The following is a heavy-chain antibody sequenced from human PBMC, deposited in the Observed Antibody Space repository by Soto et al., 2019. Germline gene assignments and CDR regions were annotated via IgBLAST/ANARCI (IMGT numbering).Heavy chain of an antibody. CDR2: IYYSGSS. Sequence: PSETLSLTCTVSGGSISSHYWSWIRQPPGRGLEWIGHIYYSGSSDYNPSLKSRLTISVDTSKNQFSLRLRSVTAADTTVYYCGRGSGLGNYRPGINWFDPWGQGTLVTVSS. CDR1: GGSISSHY. D-gene: IGHD1-7*01. CDR3: GRGSGLGNYRPGINWFDP. V-gene: IGHV4-59*11. J-gene: IGHJ5*02.